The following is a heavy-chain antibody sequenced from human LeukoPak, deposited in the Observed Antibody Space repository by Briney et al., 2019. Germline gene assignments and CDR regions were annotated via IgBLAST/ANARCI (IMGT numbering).Heavy chain of an antibody. J-gene: IGHJ4*02. CDR1: GFTFSTYA. D-gene: IGHD6-19*01. V-gene: IGHV3-23*01. CDR3: AKTFRKGLAVAGDHDY. Sequence: QSGGSLRLSCAASGFTFSTYAMSWVRQAPGKGLEWVSSISDSGNTPYYADSVKGRFTISRDNSKNTLYLQMNSLRAEDTAVYYCAKTFRKGLAVAGDHDYWGQGTLVTVSS. CDR2: ISDSGNTP.